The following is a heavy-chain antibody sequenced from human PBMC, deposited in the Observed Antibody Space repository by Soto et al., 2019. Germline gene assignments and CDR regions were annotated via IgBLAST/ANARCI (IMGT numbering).Heavy chain of an antibody. CDR2: IMPFIGTS. Sequence: QVQLVQSGAEVKKPGSSVKVSCEASGDTFGTYDINWVRQAPGQGLEWLGGIMPFIGTSKYSLKFQGRVTITADKSTSTADMELSSLTSEDTAVYYCARGGYSSSSRFDYWGQGTLVTVSS. CDR1: GDTFGTYD. V-gene: IGHV1-69*06. D-gene: IGHD6-6*01. J-gene: IGHJ4*02. CDR3: ARGGYSSSSRFDY.